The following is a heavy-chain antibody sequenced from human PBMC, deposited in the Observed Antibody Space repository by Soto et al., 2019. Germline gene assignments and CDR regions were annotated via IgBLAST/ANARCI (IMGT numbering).Heavy chain of an antibody. CDR3: AVIPHSGWYDY. V-gene: IGHV3-48*01. CDR1: GFTFSSYS. CDR2: ISSSSSTI. Sequence: GGSLRLSCAASGFTFSSYSMNWVRQAPGKGLEWVSYISSSSSTIYYADSVKGRFTISRDNAKNSLYLQMNSLRAEDTAVYYCAVIPHSGWYDYWGQGTLVTVSS. J-gene: IGHJ4*02. D-gene: IGHD6-19*01.